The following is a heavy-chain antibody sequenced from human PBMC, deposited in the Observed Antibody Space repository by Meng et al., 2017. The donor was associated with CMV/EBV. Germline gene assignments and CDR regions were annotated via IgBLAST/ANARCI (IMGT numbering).Heavy chain of an antibody. CDR2: INHSGST. CDR1: GGCFSGYY. V-gene: IGHV4-34*01. J-gene: IGHJ5*02. CDR3: ARGGNWFDP. Sequence: QLQLQRWGAGLLKPSVTLSLHFAVYGGCFSGYYWSWIRQPPGKGLEWIGEINHSGSTNYNPSLKSRVTISVDTSKNQFSLKLSSVTAADTAVYYCARGGNWFDPWGQGTLVTVSS.